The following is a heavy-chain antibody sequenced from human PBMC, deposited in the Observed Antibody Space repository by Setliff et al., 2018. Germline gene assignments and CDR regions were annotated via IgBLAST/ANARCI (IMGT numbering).Heavy chain of an antibody. V-gene: IGHV3-23*01. D-gene: IGHD3-22*01. CDR3: ANSMPNYYDSSGYYSGSLSDAFDI. Sequence: PGGSLRLSCAASGFTFGDFAMTWVRQAPGKGLEWVSGIGGRGISTYYADSVKGRFTISRDNSKNTLYLQMNSLRAEDTAVYYCANSMPNYYDSSGYYSGSLSDAFDIWGQGTMVTVSS. CDR2: IGGRGIST. CDR1: GFTFGDFA. J-gene: IGHJ3*02.